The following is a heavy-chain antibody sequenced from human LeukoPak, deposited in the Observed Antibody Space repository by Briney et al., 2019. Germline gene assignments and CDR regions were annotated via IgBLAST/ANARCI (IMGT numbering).Heavy chain of an antibody. D-gene: IGHD4-4*01. J-gene: IGHJ6*02. V-gene: IGHV4-31*03. Sequence: PSETLSLTCTVSGGSIRSGDYSWNWIRQHPGKGLEWIGYIYYSGSTYYNPSLTSRVTMSDDTSKNQFSLKLSSVTAADTAIYYCARDHTETSSLNFRNYYYYGMDIWGQGTTVIVSS. CDR1: GGSIRSGDYS. CDR2: IYYSGST. CDR3: ARDHTETSSLNFRNYYYYGMDI.